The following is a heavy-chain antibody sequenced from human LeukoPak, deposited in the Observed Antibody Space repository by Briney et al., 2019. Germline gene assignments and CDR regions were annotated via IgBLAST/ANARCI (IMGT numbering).Heavy chain of an antibody. J-gene: IGHJ4*02. D-gene: IGHD2-2*01. CDR3: ANLGSSELRVPASQGN. CDR1: GYTLTELS. Sequence: ASVKVSCKVSGYTLTELSMHWVRQAPGKGLEWMGGFDPEDGETIYAQKFQGRVTMTEDTSTDTAYMELSSLRSEDTAVYYCANLGSSELRVPASQGNWGQGTLVTVSS. V-gene: IGHV1-24*01. CDR2: FDPEDGET.